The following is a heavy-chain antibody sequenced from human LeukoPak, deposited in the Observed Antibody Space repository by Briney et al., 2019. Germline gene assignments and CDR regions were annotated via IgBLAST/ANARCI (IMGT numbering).Heavy chain of an antibody. D-gene: IGHD7-27*01. V-gene: IGHV3-30*02. CDR3: AKDGDDGIES. Sequence: GGSLRLSCAASGVTISCCGMHWVRQAPGKGLEWLAFIRYDGGNQYYADSVKGRFTISRDNYKNTLSLQMNSLRVEDTAVYYCAKDGDDGIESWGQGALVTVSS. CDR1: GVTISCCG. CDR2: IRYDGGNQ. J-gene: IGHJ4*02.